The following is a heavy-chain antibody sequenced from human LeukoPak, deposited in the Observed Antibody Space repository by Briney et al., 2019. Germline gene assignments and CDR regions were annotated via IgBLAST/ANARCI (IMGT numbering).Heavy chain of an antibody. V-gene: IGHV3-48*03. J-gene: IGHJ4*02. CDR2: ISSSGSTI. Sequence: GGSLRLSCAASGFTFSSDEMNCGREAPGKGLEWVSYISSSGSTIYYADSVKGRFTISRDNAKNSLYLQMNSLRAEDTAVYYCARGYGDYIFDYWGQGTLVTVSS. CDR3: ARGYGDYIFDY. D-gene: IGHD4-17*01. CDR1: GFTFSSDE.